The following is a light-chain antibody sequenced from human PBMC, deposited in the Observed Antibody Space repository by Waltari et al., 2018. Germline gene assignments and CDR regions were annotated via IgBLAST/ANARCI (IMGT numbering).Light chain of an antibody. V-gene: IGKV4-1*01. CDR1: QTVLYTSNKKNY. CDR2: LAA. Sequence: DIVMTQSPDSLAVSLGARVTIHLKSTQTVLYTSNKKNYLGWYQQKPGQPPKLLIYLAATRESGVPDRFSGSGSRTDFTLTISSLQAEDVAIYYCQQYYNTPFSFGQGTKVEIK. J-gene: IGKJ1*01. CDR3: QQYYNTPFS.